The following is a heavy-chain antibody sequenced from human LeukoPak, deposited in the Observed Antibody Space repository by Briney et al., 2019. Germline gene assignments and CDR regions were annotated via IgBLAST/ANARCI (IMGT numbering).Heavy chain of an antibody. D-gene: IGHD2-15*01. CDR2: IQFDGSNK. CDR3: AKEGASPWDIVMASPDY. V-gene: IGHV3-30*02. CDR1: GFTFSSYG. Sequence: GGSLRLSCAASGFTFSSYGMHWVRQAPGKGLEWVAFIQFDGSNKYYADSVKGRFTISRDNSKKTLYLQMNSLRTEDTSVYYCAKEGASPWDIVMASPDYWGQGTLVTVSS. J-gene: IGHJ4*02.